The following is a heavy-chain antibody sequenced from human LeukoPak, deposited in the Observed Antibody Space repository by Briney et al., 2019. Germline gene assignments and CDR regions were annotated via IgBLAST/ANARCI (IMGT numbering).Heavy chain of an antibody. CDR1: GFPFNAYW. CDR3: ARSLPYGTTWYGRSDF. CDR2: IRQDGDTK. D-gene: IGHD6-13*01. V-gene: IGHV3-7*03. J-gene: IGHJ4*02. Sequence: GGSLRLSCAASGFPFNAYWTTWVRQAPGKGLEWVANIRQDGDTKYYVDSVKGRFTISRDNAMNSLYLQMNSLRAEDTAIYYCARSLPYGTTWYGRSDFWGQGTLVTVSS.